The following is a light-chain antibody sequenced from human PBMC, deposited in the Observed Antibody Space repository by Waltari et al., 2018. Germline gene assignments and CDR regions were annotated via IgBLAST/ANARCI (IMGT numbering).Light chain of an antibody. CDR1: QSVLYSSNNKNY. CDR2: WAS. V-gene: IGKV4-1*01. CDR3: QQYYSTPPLT. J-gene: IGKJ4*01. Sequence: DIVMTQSPDSLAVSLGERATINCKSSQSVLYSSNNKNYLAWYQQKPGQPPKLLIYWASTRESGVPDRFSGSGSGTDFTLTISSPQAEDVAVYYCQQYYSTPPLTFGGGTKVEIK.